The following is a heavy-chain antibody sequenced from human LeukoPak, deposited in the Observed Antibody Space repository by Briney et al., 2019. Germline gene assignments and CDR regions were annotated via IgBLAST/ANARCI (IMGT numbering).Heavy chain of an antibody. D-gene: IGHD3-10*01. Sequence: SETLSLTCTVSGGSISSSSYYWGWIRQPPGKGLEWIGSIYYSGSTYYNPSLKSRVTISVDTSKNQFSLKLSSVTAADTAVYYCARRLGGYYGSGSYYLHPPHDYWGQGTLVTVSS. V-gene: IGHV4-39*07. CDR1: GGSISSSSYY. CDR3: ARRLGGYYGSGSYYLHPPHDY. CDR2: IYYSGST. J-gene: IGHJ4*02.